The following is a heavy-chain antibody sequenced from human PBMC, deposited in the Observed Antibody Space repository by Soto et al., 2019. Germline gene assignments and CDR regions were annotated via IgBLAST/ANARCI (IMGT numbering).Heavy chain of an antibody. CDR2: ISYDGSNK. V-gene: IGHV3-30-3*02. D-gene: IGHD3-22*01. CDR1: GFTFSSYA. Sequence: GGSLRLSCAASGFTFSSYAMHWVRQAPGKGLEWVAVISYDGSNKYYAASVKGRFTISRDNSKNTLYLQMNSLRAEDTAVYYCAKHQTYYYDSSGYYEDYWGQGTLVTVSS. CDR3: AKHQTYYYDSSGYYEDY. J-gene: IGHJ4*02.